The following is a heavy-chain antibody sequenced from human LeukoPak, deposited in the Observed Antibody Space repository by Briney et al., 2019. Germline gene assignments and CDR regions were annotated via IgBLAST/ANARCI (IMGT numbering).Heavy chain of an antibody. CDR3: ARQNSQWLLLRAPTFFDY. D-gene: IGHD3-22*01. J-gene: IGHJ4*02. V-gene: IGHV4-39*01. CDR1: GCSISSSSYY. CDR2: IYYSGST. Sequence: SETLSLTCTVSGCSISSSSYYWGWIRQPPGKGLEWIGSIYYSGSTYYNPSLKSRVTISVDTSKNQFSLKLSSVTAADTAVYYCARQNSQWLLLRAPTFFDYWGQGTLVTVSS.